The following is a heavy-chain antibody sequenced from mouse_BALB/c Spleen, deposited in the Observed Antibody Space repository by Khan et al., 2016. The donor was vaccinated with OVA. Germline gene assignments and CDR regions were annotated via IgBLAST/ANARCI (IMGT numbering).Heavy chain of an antibody. D-gene: IGHD1-1*01. CDR1: GFTFSSFG. Sequence: EVELVESGGGLVQPGESRKLSCVASGFTFSSFGMHWVRQAPEKGLEWVAYISGDSSTIYYTDTVKGRFTISRDNPKNTLFLQMTSLRSEDMAMYYCARSYFYGYYFDQWGQGTTLTVSS. CDR3: ARSYFYGYYFDQ. CDR2: ISGDSSTI. V-gene: IGHV5-17*02. J-gene: IGHJ2*01.